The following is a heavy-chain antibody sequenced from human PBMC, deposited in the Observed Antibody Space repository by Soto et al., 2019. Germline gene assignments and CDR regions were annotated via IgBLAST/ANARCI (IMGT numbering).Heavy chain of an antibody. CDR1: GFTFSNYA. CDR2: ISGSGDRT. D-gene: IGHD2-15*01. J-gene: IGHJ4*02. V-gene: IGHV3-23*01. CDR3: ATDPRYCSGGSCLW. Sequence: PGGSLRLSCAASGFTFSNYAMSWVRQAPGKGLEWVSGISGSGDRTYYADSVKGRFTISRDNSKNTLYLQMNSLRDEDTAVYYCATDPRYCSGGSCLWWGQGTLVTVSS.